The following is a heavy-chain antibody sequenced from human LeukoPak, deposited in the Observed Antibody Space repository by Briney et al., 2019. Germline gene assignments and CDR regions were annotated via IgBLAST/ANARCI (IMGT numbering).Heavy chain of an antibody. J-gene: IGHJ4*02. Sequence: GGSLRLPCETSGFTYTSYRMNWVRPATGQRLDWVSSISSSSSYIYYPDSVKGQITISNDNAQNSLYLQINNPAGDATAVYYCLGNYDLWSGYPVGYRRQGTLVTVSS. CDR2: ISSSSSYI. V-gene: IGHV3-21*04. CDR3: LGNYDLWSGYPVGY. D-gene: IGHD3-3*01. CDR1: GFTYTSYR.